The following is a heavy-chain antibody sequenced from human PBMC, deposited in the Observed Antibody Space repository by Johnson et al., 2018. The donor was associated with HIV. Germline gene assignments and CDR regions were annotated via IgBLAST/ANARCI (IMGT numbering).Heavy chain of an antibody. CDR2: ISYDGSNK. D-gene: IGHD4-17*01. CDR1: GFSVSTYY. Sequence: QVQLMESGGGVVQSGRSLRLSCAASGFSVSTYYMSWVRQAPGRGLEWVAVISYDGSNKYYADSVKGRFTISRDNAKKSLYLQMNSLRDEDTAVYYCAREGTYEPLHRIYDYGDYPAFDIWGQGTLVTVSS. V-gene: IGHV3-30*03. CDR3: AREGTYEPLHRIYDYGDYPAFDI. J-gene: IGHJ3*02.